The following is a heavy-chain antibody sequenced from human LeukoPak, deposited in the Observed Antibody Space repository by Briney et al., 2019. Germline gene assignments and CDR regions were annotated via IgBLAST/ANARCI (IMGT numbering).Heavy chain of an antibody. J-gene: IGHJ4*02. D-gene: IGHD6-19*01. V-gene: IGHV4-34*01. Sequence: PSETLSLTCAVYGGSFSGYYWSWIRQPPGKGLEWIGEINHSGSTNYNPSLKSRVTISVDTSKNQFSLKLSSVTAADTAVYYCARVSSGWYVADYWGQGTLVTVSS. CDR3: ARVSSGWYVADY. CDR1: GGSFSGYY. CDR2: INHSGST.